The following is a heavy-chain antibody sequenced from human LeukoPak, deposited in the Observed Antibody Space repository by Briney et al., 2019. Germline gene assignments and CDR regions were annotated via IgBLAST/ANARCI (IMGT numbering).Heavy chain of an antibody. J-gene: IGHJ4*02. Sequence: PVASVKVSCKASGGTFSSYAISWVRQAPGQGLEWMGGIIPIFGTANYAQKFQGRVTITADKSTSTAYMELSSLRSEDTAVYYCARADYDILTGYQGPLDYWGQGTLVTVSS. V-gene: IGHV1-69*06. D-gene: IGHD3-9*01. CDR1: GGTFSSYA. CDR2: IIPIFGTA. CDR3: ARADYDILTGYQGPLDY.